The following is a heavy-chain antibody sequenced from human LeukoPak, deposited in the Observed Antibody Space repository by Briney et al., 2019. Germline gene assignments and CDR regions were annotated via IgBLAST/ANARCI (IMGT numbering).Heavy chain of an antibody. V-gene: IGHV1-24*01. D-gene: IGHD6-19*01. J-gene: IGHJ3*02. CDR1: GYTLTELS. CDR3: ATAIRAVADRDAFDI. Sequence: EASVKVSCKVSGYTLTELSMHWVRQAPGKGLEWMGGFDPEDGETIYAQKFQGRVTMTEDTSTDTAYMELSSLRSEDTAVYYCATAIRAVADRDAFDIWGQGTMVTVSS. CDR2: FDPEDGET.